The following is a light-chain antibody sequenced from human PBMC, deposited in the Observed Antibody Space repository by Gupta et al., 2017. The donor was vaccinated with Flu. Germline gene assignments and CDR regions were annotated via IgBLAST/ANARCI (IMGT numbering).Light chain of an antibody. CDR3: QQEVDLPST. Sequence: DIVMTQSPDSLAVSLGERATINCKSSQSVLYSSSNKNFLTWYQQKPGQPPRLLIYWASTRESGVPDRFSGSGSGTDFTLTISSLQAEDVAVYYCQQEVDLPSTFGQGTKLEIK. CDR1: QSVLYSSSNKNF. J-gene: IGKJ2*01. CDR2: WAS. V-gene: IGKV4-1*01.